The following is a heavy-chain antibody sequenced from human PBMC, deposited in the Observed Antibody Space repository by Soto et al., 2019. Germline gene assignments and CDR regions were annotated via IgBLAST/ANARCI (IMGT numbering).Heavy chain of an antibody. CDR3: ARRERAYYGMDV. CDR1: GYSFTNYW. CDR2: IYPSDSTT. Sequence: PGESLKISCKGSGYSFTNYWIGCVRQMPGKGLEGMGIIYPSDSTTKHSPSFQGQVIISADKSISTAYLKWSSLKASDTAMYSCARRERAYYGMDVWGQGTTVTVSS. J-gene: IGHJ6*02. V-gene: IGHV5-51*01.